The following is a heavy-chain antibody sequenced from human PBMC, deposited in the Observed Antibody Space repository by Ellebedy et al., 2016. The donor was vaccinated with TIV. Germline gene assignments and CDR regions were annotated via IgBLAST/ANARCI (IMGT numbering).Heavy chain of an antibody. CDR1: GGSISSSSYY. Sequence: MPSETLSLTCTVSGGSISSSSYYWGWIRQPPGKGLEWIGSIYYSGSTYYNPSLKSRVTISVDTSKNQFSLKLSSVTAADTAVYYCARGASGWTRYYFDYWGQGTLVTVSS. J-gene: IGHJ4*02. CDR3: ARGASGWTRYYFDY. V-gene: IGHV4-39*07. CDR2: IYYSGST. D-gene: IGHD6-19*01.